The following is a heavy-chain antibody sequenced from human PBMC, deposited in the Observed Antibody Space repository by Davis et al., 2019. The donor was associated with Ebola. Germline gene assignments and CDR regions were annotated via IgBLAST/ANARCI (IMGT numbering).Heavy chain of an antibody. J-gene: IGHJ4*02. CDR1: GDTFGDYG. D-gene: IGHD5-18*01. CDR2: ILPILGST. CDR3: ARGILAEGLDS. Sequence: PVKVSCKTSGDTFGDYGYNWVRQAPGQRLEWMGRILPILGSTNFAQNFQGRVTITADKSTHNVDMELSSLRSEDTAIYYSARGILAEGLDSWGQGTLLTVSS. V-gene: IGHV1-69*04.